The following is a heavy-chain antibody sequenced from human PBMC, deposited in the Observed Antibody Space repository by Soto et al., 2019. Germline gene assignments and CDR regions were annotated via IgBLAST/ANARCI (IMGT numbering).Heavy chain of an antibody. D-gene: IGHD6-6*01. Sequence: FLRLSCAASGFTFSSYAMSWVRQAPGKGLEWVSAISGSGGSTYYADSVKGRFTISRDNSKNTLYLQMNSLRAEDTAVYYCAKGDLYSSSAGGVDYWGQGTLVTVSS. J-gene: IGHJ4*02. V-gene: IGHV3-23*01. CDR3: AKGDLYSSSAGGVDY. CDR2: ISGSGGST. CDR1: GFTFSSYA.